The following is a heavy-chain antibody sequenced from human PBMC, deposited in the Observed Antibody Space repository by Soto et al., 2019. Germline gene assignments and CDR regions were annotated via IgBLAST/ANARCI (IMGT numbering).Heavy chain of an antibody. CDR1: GDSVSSNSAA. V-gene: IGHV6-1*01. CDR3: AREKAYSVTTRWYCYGMDV. J-gene: IGHJ6*02. D-gene: IGHD4-17*01. Sequence: PSQTLSLTCAISGDSVSSNSAAWNRIRQSPSRDLEWLGRTYHRSKWYNDYAVSVKSRITINPDTSKNQFSLQLNSVTPEDMAVYYCAREKAYSVTTRWYCYGMDVWGQGTSVTVSS. CDR2: TYHRSKWYN.